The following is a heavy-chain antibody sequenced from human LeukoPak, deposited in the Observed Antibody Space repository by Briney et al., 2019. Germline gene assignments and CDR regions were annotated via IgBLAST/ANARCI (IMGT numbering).Heavy chain of an antibody. CDR3: ARENDSSGLDY. J-gene: IGHJ4*02. CDR1: GGSISSGGYS. Sequence: SQTLSLTCTVSGGSISSGGYSWSWIRQHPGKGLEWIGYIYYSGNTYYNPSLKSRVTISVDTSKNQFSLKLSSVTAADTAVYYCARENDSSGLDYWGQGTLVTVSS. CDR2: IYYSGNT. D-gene: IGHD3-22*01. V-gene: IGHV4-31*03.